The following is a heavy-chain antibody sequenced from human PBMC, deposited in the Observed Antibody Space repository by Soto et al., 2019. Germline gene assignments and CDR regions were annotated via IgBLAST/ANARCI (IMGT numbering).Heavy chain of an antibody. CDR3: ARSFGWYAIDQ. CDR1: SASIISEQR. V-gene: IGHV4-4*02. Sequence: QMQLQESGPGLVKPSETLSLTCAVSSASIISEQRWSWVRQPPGKGLEWIGEIHHSGSTNNNPSLRGRVPMSVDKSKNQFSLNLNSVTAADTAVYYCARSFGWYAIDQWGQGTLVIVSS. D-gene: IGHD6-19*01. CDR2: IHHSGST. J-gene: IGHJ4*02.